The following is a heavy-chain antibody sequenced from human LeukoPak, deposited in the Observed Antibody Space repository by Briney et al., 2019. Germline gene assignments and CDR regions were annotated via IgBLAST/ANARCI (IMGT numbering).Heavy chain of an antibody. CDR2: INPISGAT. CDR3: ARLPYRDGVAQDY. CDR1: GYTFIRYY. V-gene: IGHV1-46*01. Sequence: ASVKVSCKTSGYTFIRYYMQWVRQAPGHGLERMGIINPISGATDYAQKFQGRVTMTRDTSTSTVYMELSSLRSEDTAMYYCARLPYRDGVAQDYWGQGTLVTVSP. J-gene: IGHJ4*02. D-gene: IGHD3-16*02.